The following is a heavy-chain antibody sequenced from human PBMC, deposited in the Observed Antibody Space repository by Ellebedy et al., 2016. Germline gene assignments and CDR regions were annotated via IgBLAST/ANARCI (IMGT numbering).Heavy chain of an antibody. D-gene: IGHD6-6*01. CDR3: AKGGPSSFLGWFDP. Sequence: ASVKVSCKASGYTFVGHYMHWVRQAPGQGLEWMGWLNPNSGGTKYAQRFQGRVTMTRDTSISTAYMELNSLTSADTAVYYCAKGGPSSFLGWFDPWGQGTLVSASS. J-gene: IGHJ5*02. V-gene: IGHV1-2*02. CDR1: GYTFVGHY. CDR2: LNPNSGGT.